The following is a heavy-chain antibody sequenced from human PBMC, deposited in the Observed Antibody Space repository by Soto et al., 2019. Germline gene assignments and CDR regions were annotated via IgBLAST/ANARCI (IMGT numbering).Heavy chain of an antibody. CDR2: IYHSGST. D-gene: IGHD4-17*01. CDR3: SLLDYGDYGFDY. J-gene: IGHJ4*02. V-gene: IGHV4-30-2*01. Sequence: SETLSRTCAVSGGSISSGGYSWSWIRQPPGKGLEWIGYIYHSGSTYYNPSLKSRVTISVDRSKNQFSLKLSSVTAADTAVYYFSLLDYGDYGFDYWCQGTLVPVSA. CDR1: GGSISSGGYS.